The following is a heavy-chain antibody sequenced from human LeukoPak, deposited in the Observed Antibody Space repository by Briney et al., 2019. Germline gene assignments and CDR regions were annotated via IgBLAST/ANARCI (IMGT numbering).Heavy chain of an antibody. J-gene: IGHJ4*02. CDR1: GFTFSTYA. D-gene: IGHD6-19*01. Sequence: GRYLRLSCAASGFTFSTYAMNWVRQAPGKGLEWVAIISYDGSNKYYADSVKGRFTISRDNSKNTLYLQINSLRPEDTAVYYCARGVQWLVGRFDFWGQGTLVTVSS. CDR2: ISYDGSNK. CDR3: ARGVQWLVGRFDF. V-gene: IGHV3-30-3*01.